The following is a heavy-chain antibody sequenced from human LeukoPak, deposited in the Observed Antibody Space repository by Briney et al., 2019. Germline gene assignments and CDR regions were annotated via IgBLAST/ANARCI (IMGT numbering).Heavy chain of an antibody. CDR3: ARGNYYDSSGISFDY. CDR2: MYYSGST. CDR1: GGSISSSSYY. Sequence: KPSETLSLTCTVSGGSISSSSYYWSWIRQPPGKGLEWIGYMYYSGSTNDNPSLKSRVTISVDTSKNQFSLKLSSVTAADTAVYYCARGNYYDSSGISFDYWGQGTLVTVSS. D-gene: IGHD3-22*01. V-gene: IGHV4-61*01. J-gene: IGHJ4*02.